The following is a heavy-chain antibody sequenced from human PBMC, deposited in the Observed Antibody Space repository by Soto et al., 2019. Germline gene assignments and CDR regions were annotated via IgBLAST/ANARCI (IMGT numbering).Heavy chain of an antibody. CDR3: ARRDQIAYYYGMDV. CDR1: AFTFNSYW. J-gene: IGHJ6*02. D-gene: IGHD2-21*01. Sequence: PGGSLRLSCAASAFTFNSYWMNWVRQAPGKGPVWVSRINSDGSITGYADSVKGRFTISRDNAKNTLYLQMNSLSAEDTAVYYCARRDQIAYYYGMDVWGQGTTVTVSS. CDR2: INSDGSIT. V-gene: IGHV3-74*01.